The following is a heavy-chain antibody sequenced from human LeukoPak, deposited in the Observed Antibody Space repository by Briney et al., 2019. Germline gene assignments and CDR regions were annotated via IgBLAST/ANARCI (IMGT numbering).Heavy chain of an antibody. CDR1: GYTFTSYA. J-gene: IGHJ3*02. V-gene: IGHV7-4-1*02. Sequence: ASVTVSCKASGYTFTSYAMNWVRQAPGQGLEWMGWINTNTGNPTYAQGFTGRFVFSLDTSVSTAYLQISSLKAEDTAVYYCASRELVVAFDIWGQGTMVTVSS. CDR2: INTNTGNP. CDR3: ASRELVVAFDI. D-gene: IGHD1-26*01.